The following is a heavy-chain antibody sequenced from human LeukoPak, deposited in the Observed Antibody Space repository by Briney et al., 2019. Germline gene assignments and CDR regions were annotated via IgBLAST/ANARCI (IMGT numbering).Heavy chain of an antibody. CDR1: GFTVSSYA. CDR3: AKDMYASGSPSFDY. D-gene: IGHD3-10*01. Sequence: QPGGSLRLSCAAAGFTVSSYAMSWVRQAPGKGLEWVSVISGSGGSTHYADSAKGRFTISRDNSKNTLYPQMNSLRAEDTAVYYCAKDMYASGSPSFDYWGQGTLVTVSS. J-gene: IGHJ4*02. V-gene: IGHV3-23*01. CDR2: ISGSGGST.